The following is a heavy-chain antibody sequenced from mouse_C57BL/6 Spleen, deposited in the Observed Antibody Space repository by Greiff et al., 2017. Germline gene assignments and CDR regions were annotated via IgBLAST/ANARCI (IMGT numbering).Heavy chain of an antibody. CDR1: GFSLTSYG. D-gene: IGHD1-1*01. CDR3: AKGAVGNAMDY. CDR2: IWGDGST. V-gene: IGHV2-3*01. J-gene: IGHJ4*01. Sequence: QVQLKESGPGLVAPSQSLSITCTVSGFSLTSYGVSWVRQPPGKGLEWLGVIWGDGSTNNHSALISRLGISKDNSKSQVFLKLNRLQTDDTATYYSAKGAVGNAMDYWGQGTSVTVAS.